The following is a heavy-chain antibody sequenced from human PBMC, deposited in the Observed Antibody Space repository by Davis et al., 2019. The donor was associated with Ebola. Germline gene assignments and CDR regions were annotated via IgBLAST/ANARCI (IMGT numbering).Heavy chain of an antibody. Sequence: KISCAASGFTFSSYAISWVRQAPGQGLEWMGGIIPIFGTANYAQKFQGRVTITADKSTSTAYMELSSLRSEDTAVYYCASVNYGCNSGDYYYGMDVWGQGTTVTVSS. CDR1: GFTFSSYA. J-gene: IGHJ6*02. CDR3: ASVNYGCNSGDYYYGMDV. CDR2: IIPIFGTA. V-gene: IGHV1-69*06. D-gene: IGHD4-23*01.